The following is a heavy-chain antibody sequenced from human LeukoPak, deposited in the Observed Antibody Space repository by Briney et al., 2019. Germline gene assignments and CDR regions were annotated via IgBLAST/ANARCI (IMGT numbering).Heavy chain of an antibody. Sequence: SETLSLTCTVSGGSISSSSYYWGWIRQPPGKGLEWIGSIYCSGSTYYNPSLKSRVTISVDTSKNQFSLKLSSVTAADTAVYYCAITYSSYFEYWGQGTLVTVSS. J-gene: IGHJ4*02. V-gene: IGHV4-39*01. D-gene: IGHD4-11*01. CDR3: AITYSSYFEY. CDR1: GGSISSSSYY. CDR2: IYCSGST.